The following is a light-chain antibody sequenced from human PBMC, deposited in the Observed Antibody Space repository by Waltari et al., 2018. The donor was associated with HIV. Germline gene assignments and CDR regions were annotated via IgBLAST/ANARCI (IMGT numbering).Light chain of an antibody. J-gene: IGLJ1*01. Sequence: SYVLTQPPSVSVAPGQTARITCGGNNIGSKNVHWYQQKPRQAPVLVVFNVGDRPSGIPQRLAGSSSENTATLTISRVEVGDEADYYCQVWDSSSDHPGVFGSGTKVTVL. V-gene: IGLV3-21*02. CDR3: QVWDSSSDHPGV. CDR1: NIGSKN. CDR2: NVG.